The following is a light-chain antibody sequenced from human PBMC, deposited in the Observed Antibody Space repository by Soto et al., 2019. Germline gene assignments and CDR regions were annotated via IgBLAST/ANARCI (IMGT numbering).Light chain of an antibody. CDR2: EAS. CDR1: QSVSSY. Sequence: EIVLTQSPATLSLSPGERATLSCRASQSVSSYLAWYQQKPGQAPRLLIYEASTRATGIPARFSGSGSGTDSTLTISSLEPEDFAVYYCQQHSNWPLTFGGGTKVDIK. CDR3: QQHSNWPLT. V-gene: IGKV3-11*01. J-gene: IGKJ4*01.